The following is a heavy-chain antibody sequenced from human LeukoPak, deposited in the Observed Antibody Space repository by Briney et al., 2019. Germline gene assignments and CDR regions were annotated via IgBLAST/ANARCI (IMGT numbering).Heavy chain of an antibody. J-gene: IGHJ6*03. CDR3: ARAPYGSATNNYYMDV. CDR2: IHGSGHDT. V-gene: IGHV3-23*01. CDR1: GFTYSNYA. Sequence: GGSLRLSCAASGFTYSNYAMSWVRQAPGQGLEWVSAIHGSGHDTFYADAVKGRFTVSRDNSRNTLYLQLNSLRAEDTAVYYCARAPYGSATNNYYMDVWGKGTTVTVSS. D-gene: IGHD3-10*01.